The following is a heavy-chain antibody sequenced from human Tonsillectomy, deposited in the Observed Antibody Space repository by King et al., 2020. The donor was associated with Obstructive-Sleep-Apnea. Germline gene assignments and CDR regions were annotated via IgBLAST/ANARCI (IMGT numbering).Heavy chain of an antibody. Sequence: VQLVESGGGVVQPGRSLRLSCVASGFTFSSYAMNWVRQAPGKGLEWVAFMSYDGSFECYADSVKGRFTISRDNSEKTPYLQMNSLRDEDTAFYYCAKGHDGSFYRAFDYWGQGTLVTVSS. V-gene: IGHV3-30*01. CDR1: GFTFSSYA. D-gene: IGHD2-2*01. J-gene: IGHJ4*02. CDR2: MSYDGSFE. CDR3: AKGHDGSFYRAFDY.